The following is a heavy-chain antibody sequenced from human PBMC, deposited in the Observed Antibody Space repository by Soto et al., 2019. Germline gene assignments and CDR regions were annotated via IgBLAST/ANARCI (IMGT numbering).Heavy chain of an antibody. D-gene: IGHD5-12*01. Sequence: QVQLVESGGGVVQPGRSLRLSCAASGFTFSSYGMHWVRQAPGKGLEWVAVIWYDGSNKYYADSVKGRFTISRDNSKNTLYLQMNSLRVEDTAVYYCARETGYSNAYYYYYGMDVWGQGTTVIVSS. CDR1: GFTFSSYG. CDR2: IWYDGSNK. J-gene: IGHJ6*02. V-gene: IGHV3-33*01. CDR3: ARETGYSNAYYYYYGMDV.